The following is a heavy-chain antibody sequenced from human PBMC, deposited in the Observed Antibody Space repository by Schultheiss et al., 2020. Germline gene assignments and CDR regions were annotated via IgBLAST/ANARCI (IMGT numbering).Heavy chain of an antibody. CDR3: ARDSLGSYYYDSSGLDYYYYGMDV. Sequence: GESLKISCAASGFTFSSSWMHWVCQAPEKGLEWVADIKCDGSEKYYVDSVKGRLTISRDNAKNSLYLQMNSLRAEDTAVYYCARDSLGSYYYDSSGLDYYYYGMDVWGQGTTVTVSS. CDR2: IKCDGSEK. CDR1: GFTFSSSW. J-gene: IGHJ6*02. V-gene: IGHV3-52*01. D-gene: IGHD3-22*01.